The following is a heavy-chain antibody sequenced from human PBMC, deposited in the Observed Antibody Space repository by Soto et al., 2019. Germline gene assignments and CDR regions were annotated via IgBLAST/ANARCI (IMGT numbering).Heavy chain of an antibody. CDR3: ATDSLFAGLLVRHDF. D-gene: IGHD2-21*01. V-gene: IGHV3-15*07. Sequence: GGSLRLSCAASGFRFSTTWINWVRQAPGKGLEWVGRIRSKTNGGTTDFAAPVKGRFAISRDDSKDTVYLQMNSLKTEDTAVYYCATDSLFAGLLVRHDFWGHGTLVTVSS. J-gene: IGHJ4*03. CDR2: IRSKTNGGTT. CDR1: GFRFSTTW.